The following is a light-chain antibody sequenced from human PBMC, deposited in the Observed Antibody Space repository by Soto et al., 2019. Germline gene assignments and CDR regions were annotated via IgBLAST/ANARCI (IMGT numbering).Light chain of an antibody. CDR1: QSVPSSY. V-gene: IGKV3-20*01. CDR3: QQYGTSPYT. CDR2: DAS. J-gene: IGKJ2*01. Sequence: EILLTQSPGTLSVSPGERATLSCRASQSVPSSYLAWYQQKLGQPPKLLIYDASSRATGTPDRFSGGGSGTDFTLTISRLEAGDFAVYYCQQYGTSPYTFGQGTKVEIK.